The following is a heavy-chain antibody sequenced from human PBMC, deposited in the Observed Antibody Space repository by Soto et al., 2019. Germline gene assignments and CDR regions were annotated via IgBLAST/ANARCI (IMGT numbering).Heavy chain of an antibody. CDR3: ALVGRITIFFESGMDV. D-gene: IGHD3-9*01. J-gene: IGHJ6*02. V-gene: IGHV5-10-1*01. Sequence: PXESLKISWKGSGYSFTSYLLIWVRQMPGKGLEWMGRIDPSDSYTNYSPSFQGHVTISADKSISTAYLQWSSLKASDTAMYYCALVGRITIFFESGMDVWGQGTTVTVSS. CDR1: GYSFTSYL. CDR2: IDPSDSYT.